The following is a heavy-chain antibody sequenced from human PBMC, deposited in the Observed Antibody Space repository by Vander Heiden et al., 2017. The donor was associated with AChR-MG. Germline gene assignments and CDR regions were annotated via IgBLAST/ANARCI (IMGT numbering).Heavy chain of an antibody. CDR2: IIPICHTA. Sequence: QVQLVQSGAEVKKPGSSVKVSCKASGGTFSCYGIRWVRQDPGQGLEWMGGIIPICHTANYAQKFHGRVTITADKATSTAYMELSSLRSEDTAVYYGARVDTAMAFDPWGQGTLVTVSS. J-gene: IGHJ5*02. CDR1: GGTFSCYG. V-gene: IGHV1-69*06. D-gene: IGHD5-18*01. CDR3: ARVDTAMAFDP.